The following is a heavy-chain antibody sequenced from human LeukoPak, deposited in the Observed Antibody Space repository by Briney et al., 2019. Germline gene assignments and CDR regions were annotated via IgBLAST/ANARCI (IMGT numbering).Heavy chain of an antibody. CDR1: GFTFSSYA. CDR3: AKGYSSSWYRGSYFDY. D-gene: IGHD6-13*01. V-gene: IGHV3-23*01. Sequence: GGSLRLSCAASGFTFSSYAMSWVRQAPGKGLECVSVISGSGRTTYYADSVKGRFTISRDNSKNTLYLQMNSLRAEDTAVYYCAKGYSSSWYRGSYFDYWGQGTLVTVSS. CDR2: ISGSGRTT. J-gene: IGHJ4*02.